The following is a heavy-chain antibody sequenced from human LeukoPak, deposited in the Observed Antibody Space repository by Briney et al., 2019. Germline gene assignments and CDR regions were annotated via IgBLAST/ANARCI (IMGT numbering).Heavy chain of an antibody. Sequence: PGGSLRLSCAASGFTFSSYGMHWVRQAPGKGLEWVAFIRYDGSNKYYADSVKGRFTISRDNSKNTLYLQMNSLRAEGTAVYYCAKDPTYDSSGYYFRYFDYWGQGTLVTVSS. CDR2: IRYDGSNK. CDR1: GFTFSSYG. CDR3: AKDPTYDSSGYYFRYFDY. V-gene: IGHV3-30*02. J-gene: IGHJ4*02. D-gene: IGHD3-22*01.